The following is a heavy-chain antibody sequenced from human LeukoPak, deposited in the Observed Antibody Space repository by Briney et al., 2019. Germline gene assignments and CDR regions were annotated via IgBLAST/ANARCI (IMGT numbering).Heavy chain of an antibody. Sequence: PGGSLRLSCAASGFTFSSYGMHWVRQAPGKGLEWVAVIWYDGSNKYYADSVKGRFTISRDNAKDTLYLQMNSLRAEDTALYYCARDGRMKAMDYWGQGTLVTVSS. CDR2: IWYDGSNK. CDR3: ARDGRMKAMDY. CDR1: GFTFSSYG. V-gene: IGHV3-33*01. J-gene: IGHJ4*02.